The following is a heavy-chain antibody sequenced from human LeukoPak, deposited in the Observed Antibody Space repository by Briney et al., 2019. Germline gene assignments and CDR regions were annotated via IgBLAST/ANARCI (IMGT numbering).Heavy chain of an antibody. V-gene: IGHV3-7*01. CDR2: INKDGSEK. CDR3: AREVDAIVTDFDY. D-gene: IGHD5-18*01. Sequence: PGGSLRLSCAASGFIFSSHWMSWVRQARGKGLEWEANINKDGSEKYYVDSVKGRFTISRDNAKNSLYLQMNSLRAEDTAVYYCAREVDAIVTDFDYWGQGTLVTVSS. CDR1: GFIFSSHW. J-gene: IGHJ4*02.